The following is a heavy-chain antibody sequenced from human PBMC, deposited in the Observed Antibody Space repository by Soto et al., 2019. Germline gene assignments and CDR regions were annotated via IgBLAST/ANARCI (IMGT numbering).Heavy chain of an antibody. J-gene: IGHJ4*02. CDR1: GYTFTSYG. V-gene: IGHV1-18*04. CDR3: ARDRGGGYYYDSSGPYYIDY. D-gene: IGHD3-22*01. CDR2: ISAYNGNT. Sequence: ASVKVSCKASGYTFTSYGISWVRQAPGQGLEWMGWISAYNGNTNYAQKLQGRVTMTTDTSTSTAYMELRSLRSDDTAVYYCARDRGGGYYYDSSGPYYIDYWGQGTLVTVSS.